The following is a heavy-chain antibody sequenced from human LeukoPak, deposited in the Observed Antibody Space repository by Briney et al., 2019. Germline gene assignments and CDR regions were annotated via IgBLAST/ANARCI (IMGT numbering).Heavy chain of an antibody. CDR1: GYTFTSYG. J-gene: IGHJ4*02. CDR2: IIPIFGTA. CDR3: ASSSLPVTTLTYFDY. V-gene: IGHV1-69*06. Sequence: SVKVSCKASGYTFTSYGISWVRQAPGQGLEWMGGIIPIFGTANYAQKFQGRVTITADKSTSTAYMELSSLRSEDTAVYYCASSSLPVTTLTYFDYWGQGTLVTVSS. D-gene: IGHD4-17*01.